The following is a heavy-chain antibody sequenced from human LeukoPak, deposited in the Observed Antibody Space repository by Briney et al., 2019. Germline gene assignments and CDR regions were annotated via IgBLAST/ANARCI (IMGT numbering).Heavy chain of an antibody. CDR2: INSDGSST. Sequence: GGSLRLSCAASGFTFSIYCMHWFPQAPGKGLVWVARINSDGSSTNYADSVKGLFTIYRDNAKSTLYLQMNSLRAEDTAVYYCARLTPPFDYWGQGTLVTVSS. CDR1: GFTFSIYC. D-gene: IGHD3-16*01. J-gene: IGHJ4*02. V-gene: IGHV3-74*01. CDR3: ARLTPPFDY.